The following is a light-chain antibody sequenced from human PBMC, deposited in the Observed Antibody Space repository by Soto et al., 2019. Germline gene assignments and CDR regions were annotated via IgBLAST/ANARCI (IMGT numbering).Light chain of an antibody. CDR3: SSYTRSSTLRV. CDR2: DVS. V-gene: IGLV2-14*04. Sequence: CTGTSSDVGDYNYVSWYQQYPGKAPKLMIYDVSNRPSGVSNRFSGSKSGNTASLSISGLQAEDEADYYCSSYTRSSTLRVFGGGTKLTVL. J-gene: IGLJ2*01. CDR1: SSDVGDYNY.